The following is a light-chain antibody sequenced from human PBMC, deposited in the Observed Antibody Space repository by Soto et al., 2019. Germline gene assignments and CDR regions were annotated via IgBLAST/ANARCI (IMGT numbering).Light chain of an antibody. CDR1: SNDFGSRNF. CDR2: EGT. V-gene: IGLV2-23*01. Sequence: QSALTQPASMSGSPGQSITISCTGSSNDFGSRNFVSWYQQRPNKAPKLMIFEGTKRPSGVPDRFSGSKSANTASLTISGLQAEDEADYYCCSYAGTYTLVFGGGTKLTVL. J-gene: IGLJ3*02. CDR3: CSYAGTYTLV.